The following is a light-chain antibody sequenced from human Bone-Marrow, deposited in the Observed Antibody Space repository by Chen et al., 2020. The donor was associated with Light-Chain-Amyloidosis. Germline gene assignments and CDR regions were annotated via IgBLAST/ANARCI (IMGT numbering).Light chain of an antibody. V-gene: IGKV2-30*01. CDR3: LQAIHWPPT. CDR2: KVS. CDR1: QSLVNSDGNTY. Sequence: VVMTQSPHSLPVTLGQPATISCRSSQSLVNSDGNTYLNWFQQWPGQSPRRLIYKVSNRDSGVPDRFSGSGSGTDFTLTISRVEAEDVGVYYCLQAIHWPPTFGGGSKVEIK. J-gene: IGKJ4*01.